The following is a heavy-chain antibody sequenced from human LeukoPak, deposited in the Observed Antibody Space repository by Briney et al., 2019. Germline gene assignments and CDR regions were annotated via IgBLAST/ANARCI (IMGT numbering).Heavy chain of an antibody. CDR3: ARAFALGGAMVTSYWFDP. D-gene: IGHD5-18*01. CDR1: GYTFTSYD. Sequence: PSVKVSCKASGYTFTSYDINWVRQATGQGLEWMGWMNPNSGNTGYAQKFQGRVTITRNTSISTAYMELSRLRSDDTAVYYCARAFALGGAMVTSYWFDPWGQGTLVTVSS. CDR2: MNPNSGNT. V-gene: IGHV1-8*03. J-gene: IGHJ5*02.